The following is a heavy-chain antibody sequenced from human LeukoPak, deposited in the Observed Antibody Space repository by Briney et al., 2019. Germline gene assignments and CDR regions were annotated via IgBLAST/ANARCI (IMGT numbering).Heavy chain of an antibody. J-gene: IGHJ5*02. CDR3: ARAPDYGSGSYQDWFDP. Sequence: ASVKVSCKASGYTFTGYYMRWVRQAPGQGLEWMGWINPNSGGTNYAQKFQGRVTMTRDTSISTAYMELSRLRSDDTAVYYCARAPDYGSGSYQDWFDPWGQGTLVTVSS. V-gene: IGHV1-2*02. D-gene: IGHD3-10*01. CDR1: GYTFTGYY. CDR2: INPNSGGT.